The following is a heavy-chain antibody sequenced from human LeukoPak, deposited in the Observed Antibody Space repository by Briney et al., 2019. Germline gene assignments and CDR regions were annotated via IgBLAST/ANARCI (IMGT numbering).Heavy chain of an antibody. Sequence: SETLSLTCIVSGGSIRSYFWSWLRQPPTKGLEWIGHIWDTEITDYNHSLKSRVTISLDTSKTHFSLKLRSVTAADTALYFCARGLVLATDDAFDIWGQGTLVTVSS. CDR3: ARGLVLATDDAFDI. V-gene: IGHV4-59*01. CDR2: IWDTEIT. CDR1: GGSIRSYF. J-gene: IGHJ3*02. D-gene: IGHD5-12*01.